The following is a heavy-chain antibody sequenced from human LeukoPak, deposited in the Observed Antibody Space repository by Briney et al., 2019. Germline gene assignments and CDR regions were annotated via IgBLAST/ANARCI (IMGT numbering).Heavy chain of an antibody. CDR2: IYYSGST. J-gene: IGHJ5*02. CDR1: GRSISSYY. Sequence: PSQTLSLTCTVSGRSISSYYWSWIRQPPGKGQEWIGYIYYSGSTNYNPSLKSRVTISVDTSKNQFSLKLSSVTAADTAVYYCARSVAPYNWFDPWGQGTLVTVSS. CDR3: ARSVAPYNWFDP. V-gene: IGHV4-59*01.